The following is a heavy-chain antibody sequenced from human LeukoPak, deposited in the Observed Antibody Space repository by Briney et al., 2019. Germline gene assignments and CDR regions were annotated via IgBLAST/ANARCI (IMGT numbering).Heavy chain of an antibody. CDR2: ISSSSYYI. Sequence: GGSLRLSCAASAFTFSTHTMNWFRRAPGEGLEWVSSISSSSYYIHYADSVKGRFTISRDNAKDSLFLQMNRLRAEDTAMYYCARVTGGSSWYGAADYWGQGTLVTVSS. D-gene: IGHD6-13*01. J-gene: IGHJ4*02. CDR1: AFTFSTHT. V-gene: IGHV3-21*01. CDR3: ARVTGGSSWYGAADY.